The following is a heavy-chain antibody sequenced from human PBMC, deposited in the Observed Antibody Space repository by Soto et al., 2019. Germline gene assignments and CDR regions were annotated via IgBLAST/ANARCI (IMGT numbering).Heavy chain of an antibody. J-gene: IGHJ6*02. CDR1: GDSVSSNSAA. D-gene: IGHD1-7*01. CDR3: ARVNWNLGYYGMDV. CDR2: TYYRSKWYN. V-gene: IGHV6-1*01. Sequence: SQTLSLTCVISGDSVSSNSAAWNWIRQSPSRGLEWLGRTYYRSKWYNDYAVSVKSRITIDPDTSKNQFSLQLNSVTPEDTAVYYCARVNWNLGYYGMDVWGQGTTVTVSS.